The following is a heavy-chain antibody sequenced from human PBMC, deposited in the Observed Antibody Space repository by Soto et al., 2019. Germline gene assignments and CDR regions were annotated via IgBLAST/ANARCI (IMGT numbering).Heavy chain of an antibody. Sequence: SETLSLTCSVSGGSIGSGSYYWSWIRQDPGKGLEWIGYIYYSGSTYYNPSLKSRFSISADTSKNHFSLKLSSVTAADTAVYYCVRGSNSYQFDYWGQGTLVTVSS. CDR2: IYYSGST. CDR3: VRGSNSYQFDY. J-gene: IGHJ4*02. CDR1: GGSIGSGSYY. D-gene: IGHD6-6*01. V-gene: IGHV4-31*03.